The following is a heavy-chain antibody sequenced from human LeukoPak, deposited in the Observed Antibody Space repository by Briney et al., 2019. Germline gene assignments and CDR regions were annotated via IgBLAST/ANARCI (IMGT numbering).Heavy chain of an antibody. CDR2: ISSSSSTI. Sequence: PGGSLRLSCAASGFTFSSYAMSWVRQAPGKGLEWVSYISSSSSTIYYTDSVKGRFTISRDNAKNSLYLQMNSLRAEDTAVYYCARGVLDYWGQGTLVTVSS. V-gene: IGHV3-48*04. CDR3: ARGVLDY. CDR1: GFTFSSYA. J-gene: IGHJ4*02. D-gene: IGHD3-3*01.